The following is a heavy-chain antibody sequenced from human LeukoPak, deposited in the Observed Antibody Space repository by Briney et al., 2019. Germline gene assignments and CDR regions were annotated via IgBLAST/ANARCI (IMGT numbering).Heavy chain of an antibody. CDR2: IIPVLGIA. V-gene: IGHV1-69*04. J-gene: IGHJ4*02. CDR1: GGTFSSYA. CDR3: ALAMTTVTNLDY. D-gene: IGHD4-17*01. Sequence: SVKVSCKASGGTFSSYAISWVRQAPGQGLEWMGRIIPVLGIANYAQKFQGRVTITADKSTSTAYMELSSLRSEDTAVYYCALAMTTVTNLDYWGQGTLVTVSS.